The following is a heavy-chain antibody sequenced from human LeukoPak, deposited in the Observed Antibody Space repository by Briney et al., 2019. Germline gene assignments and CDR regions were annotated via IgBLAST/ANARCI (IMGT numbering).Heavy chain of an antibody. CDR2: ISYDGSNK. V-gene: IGHV3-30*18. CDR1: GFTFSSYG. CDR3: AKDLTGYDSSGYPDY. Sequence: PGRSLRLSCAASGFTFSSYGMHWVRQAPGKGLEWVAVISYDGSNKYYADSVKGRFTISRDNSKNTLYLQMNSLRAEDTAVFYCAKDLTGYDSSGYPDYWGQGTLVTVSS. J-gene: IGHJ4*02. D-gene: IGHD3-22*01.